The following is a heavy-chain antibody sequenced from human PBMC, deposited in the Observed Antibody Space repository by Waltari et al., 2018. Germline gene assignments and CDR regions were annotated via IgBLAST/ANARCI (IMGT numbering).Heavy chain of an antibody. Sequence: QVQLQESGPGLVKPSETLSLTCPVSGGSISSYYWSWIRQPPGKGMEWIGYIYYIGSPNDNPSLKSRVTISVDTSKNQFSLKLSSVTAADTAVYYCARFPYGSGGPFLDYCGQGTLVTVSS. D-gene: IGHD3-10*01. J-gene: IGHJ4*02. CDR1: GGSISSYY. CDR3: ARFPYGSGGPFLDY. V-gene: IGHV4-59*01. CDR2: IYYIGSP.